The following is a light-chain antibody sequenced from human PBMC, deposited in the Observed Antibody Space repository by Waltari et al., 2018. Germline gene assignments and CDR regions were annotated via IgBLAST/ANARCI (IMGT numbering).Light chain of an antibody. J-gene: IGKJ4*01. Sequence: EVVITQSPATLSVSPGESATLSCRARQSVSRFLARYQQKPGQAPRPLIYGASTRATGIPARFSGSGSGTEFTLTISSLQSEDFAVYFCQQYSAWPPLTFGGGTKLEIK. V-gene: IGKV3-15*01. CDR1: QSVSRF. CDR3: QQYSAWPPLT. CDR2: GAS.